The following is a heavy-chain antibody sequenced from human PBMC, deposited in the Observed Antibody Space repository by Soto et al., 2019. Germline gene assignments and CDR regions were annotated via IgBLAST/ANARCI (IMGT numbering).Heavy chain of an antibody. CDR2: INAGNGNT. V-gene: IGHV1-3*01. D-gene: IGHD1-1*01. J-gene: IGHJ2*01. CDR1: GYTVTSYA. Sequence: QVQLVQSGAEVKKPGASVKVSCKASGYTVTSYAMHWVRQAPGQRLEWMGWINAGNGNTKYSQKFQGRVTITRDTSASTDYMELSSLRSEDTAVYYCARGHRQSVQDWYFDLWGRGTLVTVSS. CDR3: ARGHRQSVQDWYFDL.